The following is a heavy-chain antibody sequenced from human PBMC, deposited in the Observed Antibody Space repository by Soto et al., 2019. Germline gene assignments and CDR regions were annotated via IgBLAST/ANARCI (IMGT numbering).Heavy chain of an antibody. CDR2: INPSGGST. CDR3: AREARAAAGLGPMSY. D-gene: IGHD6-13*01. CDR1: GYTFTSYY. Sequence: ASVKVSCKASGYTFTSYYMHWVRQAPGQGLEWMGIINPSGGSTSYAQKFQGRVTMTRDTSTSTVYMELSSLRSEDTAVYYCAREARAAAGLGPMSYWGQGTLVTVSS. V-gene: IGHV1-46*01. J-gene: IGHJ4*02.